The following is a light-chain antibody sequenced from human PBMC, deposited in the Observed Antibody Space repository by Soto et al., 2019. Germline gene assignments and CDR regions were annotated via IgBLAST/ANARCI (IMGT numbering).Light chain of an antibody. CDR2: ENN. CDR1: SSNIGNNY. V-gene: IGLV1-51*02. J-gene: IGLJ2*01. Sequence: QSALTQPPSVSAAPGQKVAISCSGSSSNIGNNYVSWYQQLPGTAPKLLIYENNKRPSGIPDRFSGSKSGTSATLGITGLQTGDEAEYYCGTWDSSLSAVVFGGGTKVTVL. CDR3: GTWDSSLSAVV.